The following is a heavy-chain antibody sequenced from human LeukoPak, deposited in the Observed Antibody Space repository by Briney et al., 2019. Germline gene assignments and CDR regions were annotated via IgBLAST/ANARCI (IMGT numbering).Heavy chain of an antibody. CDR1: GGTFSSYA. J-gene: IGHJ4*02. V-gene: IGHV1-69*05. CDR2: IIPIFGTA. Sequence: SVKVSCKASGGTFSSYAISWVRQAPGQGLEWMGGIIPIFGTANYAQKFQGRVTITTDESTSTAYMELSSLRSEDTAVYYCASGYYDSSGYYTFDYWGQGTLVTVSS. D-gene: IGHD3-22*01. CDR3: ASGYYDSSGYYTFDY.